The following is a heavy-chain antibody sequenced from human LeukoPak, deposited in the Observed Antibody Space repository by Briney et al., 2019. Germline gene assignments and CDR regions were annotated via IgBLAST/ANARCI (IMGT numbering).Heavy chain of an antibody. CDR2: INHSGST. V-gene: IGHV4-34*01. Sequence: PSETLSLTCAVYGGSFSGYYWSWIRQPPGKGLEWIGEINHSGSTNFNPSLKSRVTISVDTSKNQFSLKLSSVTAADTAVYYCARGEYSGSTYYFDYWGQGTLVTVSS. CDR3: ARGEYSGSTYYFDY. J-gene: IGHJ4*02. D-gene: IGHD1-26*01. CDR1: GGSFSGYY.